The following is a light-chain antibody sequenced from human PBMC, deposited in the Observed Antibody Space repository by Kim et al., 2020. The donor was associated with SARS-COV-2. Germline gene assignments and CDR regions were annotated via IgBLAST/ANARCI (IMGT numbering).Light chain of an antibody. V-gene: IGKV3-20*01. CDR3: HQYGSSPRT. J-gene: IGKJ2*01. CDR2: DAS. CDR1: QTVSSSY. Sequence: LSPGDKATLSCRARQTVSSSYLAWYQHKPGQAPRLLIFDASSRAAGIPDRFSGSGSGTDFTLTVSRLEPEDFAVYYCHQYGSSPRTFGQGTKLEI.